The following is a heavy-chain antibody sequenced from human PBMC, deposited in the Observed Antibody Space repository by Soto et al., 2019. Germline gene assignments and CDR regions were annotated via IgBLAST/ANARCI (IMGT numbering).Heavy chain of an antibody. Sequence: DVQVVETGGDLVQPGGSLRLSCAVSGFSSSSYAFNWVRQAPGRGLEWVSFISSRGSTIYYADSVEGRFTISRDNAQKSLFLQMDSLRDEDTAVYYCVRLGFCDGATCNHYFYYYGMDVWGLGTTVVVSS. CDR3: VRLGFCDGATCNHYFYYYGMDV. D-gene: IGHD2-21*01. CDR2: ISSRGSTI. CDR1: GFSSSSYA. V-gene: IGHV3-48*03. J-gene: IGHJ6*02.